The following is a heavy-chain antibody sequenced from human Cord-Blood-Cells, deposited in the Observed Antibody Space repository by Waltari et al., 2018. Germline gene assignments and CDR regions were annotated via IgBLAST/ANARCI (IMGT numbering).Heavy chain of an antibody. D-gene: IGHD1-26*01. CDR1: GGSFSGYY. CDR2: INHSGST. CDR3: ARHVSRATTYWYFDL. V-gene: IGHV4-34*01. Sequence: QVQLQQWGAGLLKPSETLSLTCAAYGGSFSGYYWSWHRTPPGKGLEWIGEINHSGSTNYNPSLKSRVTISVDTSKNQFSLKLSSVTAADTAVYYCARHVSRATTYWYFDLWGRGTLVTVSS. J-gene: IGHJ2*01.